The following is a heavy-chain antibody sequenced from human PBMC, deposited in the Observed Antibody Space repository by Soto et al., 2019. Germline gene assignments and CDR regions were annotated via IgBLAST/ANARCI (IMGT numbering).Heavy chain of an antibody. CDR2: IKSKTDGGTT. CDR3: TNSGAGYSSGWYENWFDP. CDR1: GFTFSSYA. D-gene: IGHD6-19*01. J-gene: IGHJ5*02. V-gene: IGHV3-15*01. Sequence: GGSLRLSCAASGFTFSSYAMSWVRQAPGKGLEWVGRIKSKTDGGTTDYAAPVKGRFTISRDDSKNTLYLQMNSLKTEDTAVYYCTNSGAGYSSGWYENWFDPWGQGTLVTFSS.